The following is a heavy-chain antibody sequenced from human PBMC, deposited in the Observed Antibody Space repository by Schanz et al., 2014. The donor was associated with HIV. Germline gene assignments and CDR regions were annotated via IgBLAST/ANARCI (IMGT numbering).Heavy chain of an antibody. Sequence: QVPLVQSGAEVKKPGSSVKVSCTASGGTFSIYAISWVRQALGQGPEWMRGILRLSGTPTYAQEFQDRVTITADESTNTAYLELRSLRSGDTAVYYCARGGYYEDEEGYSIDSFDVWGPGTVVTVS. CDR3: ARGGYYEDEEGYSIDSFDV. D-gene: IGHD3-16*01. J-gene: IGHJ3*01. CDR2: ILRLSGTP. CDR1: GGTFSIYA. V-gene: IGHV1-69*01.